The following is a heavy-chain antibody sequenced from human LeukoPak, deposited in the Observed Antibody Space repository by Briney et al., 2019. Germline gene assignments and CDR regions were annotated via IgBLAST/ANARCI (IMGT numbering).Heavy chain of an antibody. CDR2: IYTSGST. D-gene: IGHD2-8*01. CDR3: ARDVPYCTNGICYVRDYYYYMDV. J-gene: IGHJ6*03. CDR1: GGSISSYY. Sequence: SETLSLTCTVSGGSISSYYWSWIRQPVGKGLEWIGRIYTSGSTNYDPSLKSRVTMSVDTSKNQFSLKLSSVTAADTAVYYCARDVPYCTNGICYVRDYYYYMDVWGKGTTVTVSS. V-gene: IGHV4-4*07.